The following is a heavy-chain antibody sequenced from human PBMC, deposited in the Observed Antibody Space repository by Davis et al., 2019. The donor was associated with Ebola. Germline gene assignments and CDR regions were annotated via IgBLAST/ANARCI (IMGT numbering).Heavy chain of an antibody. Sequence: ASVKVSCKTSGYTFTRYSFSWVRQAPGQGLEWMGWVSSVNGNTNYAQKLQGRVTMTTDTSTSTAYMELRSLRFDDTAVYYCARGHNYAHEYWGQGTLVTVSS. CDR1: GYTFTRYS. CDR2: VSSVNGNT. V-gene: IGHV1-18*01. D-gene: IGHD4-11*01. CDR3: ARGHNYAHEY. J-gene: IGHJ4*02.